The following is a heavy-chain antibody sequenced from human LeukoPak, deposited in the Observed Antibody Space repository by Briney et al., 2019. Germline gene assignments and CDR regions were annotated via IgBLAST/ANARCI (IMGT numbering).Heavy chain of an antibody. Sequence: EASVKVSCKASGYTFTSYGISRVRQAPGQGLEWMGWISAYDGNTNYAQKLQGRVTMTTDTSTSTVYMELSSLRSEDTAVYYCARVPRSSSWSLFDYWGQGTLVTVSS. D-gene: IGHD6-13*01. CDR1: GYTFTSYG. J-gene: IGHJ4*02. CDR2: ISAYDGNT. CDR3: ARVPRSSSWSLFDY. V-gene: IGHV1-18*01.